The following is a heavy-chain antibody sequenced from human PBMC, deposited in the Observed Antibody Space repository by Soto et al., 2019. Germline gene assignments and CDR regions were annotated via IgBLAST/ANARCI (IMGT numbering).Heavy chain of an antibody. D-gene: IGHD1-26*01. V-gene: IGHV1-58*01. J-gene: IGHJ5*02. CDR3: AADIFSGWELHNWFDP. Sequence: GASVKVSCKASGFTFTSSALQWVRQARGQRLEWIGWIVVGSGNTNYAQKFQERVTITRDMSTSTAYMELSSLRSEDTAVYYCAADIFSGWELHNWFDPWGQGTLVTVSS. CDR2: IVVGSGNT. CDR1: GFTFTSSA.